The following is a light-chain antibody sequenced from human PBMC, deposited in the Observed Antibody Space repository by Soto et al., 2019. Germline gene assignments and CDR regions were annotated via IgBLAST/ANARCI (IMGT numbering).Light chain of an antibody. J-gene: IGKJ1*01. CDR2: AAS. CDR3: QMYNSAPPGT. CDR1: QYINNY. Sequence: DIQMTQSPPSLSASVGDRVTITCRASQYINNYLAWYQQRPGKPPKLLIHAASTLQSGVPSRFSGSGSGTDFTLTISSLQSEDVATYYCQMYNSAPPGTFGQGTKVEIK. V-gene: IGKV1-27*01.